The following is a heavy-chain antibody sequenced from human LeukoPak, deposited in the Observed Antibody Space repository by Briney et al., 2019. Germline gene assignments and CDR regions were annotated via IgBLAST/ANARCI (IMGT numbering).Heavy chain of an antibody. J-gene: IGHJ4*02. CDR3: ARHSRGHVDY. CDR2: IYPGDSDT. D-gene: IGHD3/OR15-3a*01. CDR1: GYRFTSYW. Sequence: GESLKISCKGSGYRFTSYWIGWVRPMPGKGPEWMGIIYPGDSDTRCSPSFQGQVTISADKSISTAYLQWSSLKASDTAMYHCARHSRGHVDYWGQGTLVTVSS. V-gene: IGHV5-51*01.